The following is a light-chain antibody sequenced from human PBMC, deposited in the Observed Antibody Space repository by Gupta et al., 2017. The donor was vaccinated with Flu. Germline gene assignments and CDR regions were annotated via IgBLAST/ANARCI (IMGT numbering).Light chain of an antibody. CDR3: QQSYSTPLYS. Sequence: SASVGDRVTITCRASQSISSYLNWYQQKPGKAPKLLIYAASSLQSGVPSRFSGSGSGTEFTLTISSLQPEDFATYYCQQSYSTPLYSFGQGTKLEIK. CDR1: QSISSY. CDR2: AAS. J-gene: IGKJ2*03. V-gene: IGKV1-39*01.